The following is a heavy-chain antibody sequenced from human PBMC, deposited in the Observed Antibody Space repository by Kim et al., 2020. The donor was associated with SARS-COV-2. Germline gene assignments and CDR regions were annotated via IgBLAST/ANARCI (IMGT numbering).Heavy chain of an antibody. V-gene: IGHV4-39*01. D-gene: IGHD3-10*01. CDR2: IYYSGST. CDR3: ARHLLVGGLGTPFDY. Sequence: SETLSLTCTVSGGSISSSSYYWGWIRQPPGKGLEWIGSIYYSGSTYYNPSLKSRVTISVDTSKNQFSLKLSSVTAADTAVYYCARHLLVGGLGTPFDYWGQGTVVTVSS. CDR1: GGSISSSSYY. J-gene: IGHJ4*02.